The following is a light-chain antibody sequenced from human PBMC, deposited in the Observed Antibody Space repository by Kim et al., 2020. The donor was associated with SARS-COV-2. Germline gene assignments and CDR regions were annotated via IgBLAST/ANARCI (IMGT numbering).Light chain of an antibody. J-gene: IGLJ1*01. CDR3: NSRDNSGNHHYV. CDR1: SRRSYY. CDR2: GKN. V-gene: IGLV3-19*01. Sequence: SSELTQDPAVSVALGQTVRITCQGDSRRSYYASWYQQKPGQAPVLVIYGKNNRPSGIPDRFSGSSSGNTASLTITGAQAEDEADYYCNSRDNSGNHHYVF.